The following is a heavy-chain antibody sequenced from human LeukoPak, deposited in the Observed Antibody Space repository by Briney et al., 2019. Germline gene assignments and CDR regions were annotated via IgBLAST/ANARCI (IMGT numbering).Heavy chain of an antibody. CDR3: ASELLSPLYY. Sequence: GGSLRLSCAASGFTFSSYGMHWVRQAPGKGLEWVAFIRYDGSNKYYADSVKGRFTISRDNSKNTLYLQMNSLRAEDTAVYYCASELLSPLYYWGQGTLVTVSS. J-gene: IGHJ4*02. CDR1: GFTFSSYG. V-gene: IGHV3-30*02. CDR2: IRYDGSNK. D-gene: IGHD1-7*01.